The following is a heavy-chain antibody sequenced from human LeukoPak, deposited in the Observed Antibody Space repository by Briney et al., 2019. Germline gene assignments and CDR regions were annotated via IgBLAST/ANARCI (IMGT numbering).Heavy chain of an antibody. D-gene: IGHD3-10*01. Sequence: PGGSLRLSCAASGFTFSNYWMSWDRQAPGKGLEWVANTKLDGSEKYYVDSVKGRFTISRDNAEYLLYLQMNSLRAEDTAVYYCARDFGSPSYYYGMDAWGQGTTVTVSS. J-gene: IGHJ6*02. V-gene: IGHV3-7*01. CDR3: ARDFGSPSYYYGMDA. CDR2: TKLDGSEK. CDR1: GFTFSNYW.